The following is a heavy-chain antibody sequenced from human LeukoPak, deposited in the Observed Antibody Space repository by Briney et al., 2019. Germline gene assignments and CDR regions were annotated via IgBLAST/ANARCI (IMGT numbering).Heavy chain of an antibody. Sequence: SQTLSLTCTVSGGSISSGDYYWSWIRQPPGKGLEWIGYIYYSGSTYYNPSLKSRVTISVDTSKNQFSLKLSSVTAADTAVYYCARGGTMVRGALKADYYYGMDVWGKGTTVTVSS. CDR3: ARGGTMVRGALKADYYYGMDV. CDR2: IYYSGST. J-gene: IGHJ6*04. CDR1: GGSISSGDYY. D-gene: IGHD3-10*01. V-gene: IGHV4-30-4*01.